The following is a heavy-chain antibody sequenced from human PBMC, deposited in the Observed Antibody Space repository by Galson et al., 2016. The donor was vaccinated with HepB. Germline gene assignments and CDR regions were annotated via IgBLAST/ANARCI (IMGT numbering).Heavy chain of an antibody. CDR3: ACSIGYSYGVP. V-gene: IGHV3-74*03. CDR2: ITPDGSIA. D-gene: IGHD5-18*01. Sequence: SLRLSCAASGFTLSSYWIHWVRQAPGAGLVWVSRITPDGSIALYADSVKGRFTISRDNAEDTVYLQMNGLRVEDTAVYFCACSIGYSYGVPWGQGTLVTVSS. J-gene: IGHJ5*02. CDR1: GFTLSSYW.